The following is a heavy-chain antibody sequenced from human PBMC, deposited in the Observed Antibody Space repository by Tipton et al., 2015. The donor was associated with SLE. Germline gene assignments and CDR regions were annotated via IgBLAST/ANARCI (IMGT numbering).Heavy chain of an antibody. J-gene: IGHJ4*02. CDR3: ALVPYYNIWTTSSEY. CDR1: GGSINDYY. Sequence: LRLSCSVSGGSINDYYWSWIRQSPAKGLEWLGYMYSSGGANYNPSLNSRVFISVDTSRNQFSLRLSSVTAADTAIYYCALVPYYNIWTTSSEYWGRGTLVTVSS. CDR2: MYSSGGA. D-gene: IGHD3-9*01. V-gene: IGHV4-4*09.